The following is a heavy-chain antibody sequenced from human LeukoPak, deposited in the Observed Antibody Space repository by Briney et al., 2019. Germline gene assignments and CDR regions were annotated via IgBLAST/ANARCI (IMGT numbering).Heavy chain of an antibody. CDR1: GGTFSSYA. CDR2: IIPILGIA. Sequence: SVKVSCKASGGTFSSYAISWVQQAPGQGLEWMGRIIPILGIANYAQKFQGRVTITADKSTSTAYMELSSLRSEDTAVYYCAREDTAMAHIHYFDYWGQGTLVTVSS. CDR3: AREDTAMAHIHYFDY. V-gene: IGHV1-69*04. D-gene: IGHD5-18*01. J-gene: IGHJ4*02.